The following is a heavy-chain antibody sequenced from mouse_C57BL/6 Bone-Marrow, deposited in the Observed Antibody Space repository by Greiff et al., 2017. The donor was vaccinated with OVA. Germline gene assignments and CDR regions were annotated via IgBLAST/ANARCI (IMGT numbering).Heavy chain of an antibody. Sequence: EVQLQESGPGLVKPSQSLSLTCSVTGYSITSGYYWNWIRQFPGNKLEWMGYISYDGSNNYNPSLKNRISITRDTSKNQFFLKLNSVTTEDTATYYCASSRLLRYWYFDVWGTGTTVTVSS. CDR3: ASSRLLRYWYFDV. J-gene: IGHJ1*03. CDR2: ISYDGSN. D-gene: IGHD1-1*01. V-gene: IGHV3-6*01. CDR1: GYSITSGYY.